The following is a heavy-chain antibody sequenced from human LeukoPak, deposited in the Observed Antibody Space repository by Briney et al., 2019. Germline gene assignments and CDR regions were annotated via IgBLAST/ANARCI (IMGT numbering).Heavy chain of an antibody. CDR2: IYSGGST. V-gene: IGHV3-66*01. J-gene: IGHJ3*02. Sequence: GGSLRLSCAASGFTFSSYWMHWVRQAPGKGLEWVSIIYSGGSTYYADSVKGRFTISRDNSKNTLYLQMNSLRAEDTAVYYCARDISSGYYDAFDIWGQGTMVTVSS. D-gene: IGHD3-22*01. CDR1: GFTFSSYW. CDR3: ARDISSGYYDAFDI.